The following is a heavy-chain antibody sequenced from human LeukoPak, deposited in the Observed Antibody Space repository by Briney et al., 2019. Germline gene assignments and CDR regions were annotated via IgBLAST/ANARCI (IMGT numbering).Heavy chain of an antibody. CDR3: ARVGIAVAGNDY. CDR2: IYHSGST. D-gene: IGHD6-19*01. V-gene: IGHV4-38-2*02. CDR1: GGSISSYY. J-gene: IGHJ4*02. Sequence: PSETLSLTCTVSGGSISSYYWGWIRQPPGKGLEWIGSIYHSGSTYYNPSLKSRVTISVDTSKNQFSLKLSSVTAADTAVYYCARVGIAVAGNDYWGQGTLVTVSS.